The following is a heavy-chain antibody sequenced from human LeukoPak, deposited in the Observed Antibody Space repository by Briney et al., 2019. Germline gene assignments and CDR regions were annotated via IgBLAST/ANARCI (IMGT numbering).Heavy chain of an antibody. CDR1: GYSFTDYY. J-gene: IGHJ4*02. V-gene: IGHV1-2*02. D-gene: IGHD6-19*01. CDR2: INPNSGGT. CDR3: ARLAVAGTPDY. Sequence: ASVKVSCKASGYSFTDYYMHWVRQAPGQGLEWMGWINPNSGGTNYAQKFQGRVTMTRDTSISTAYMELSRLRSDDTAVYYCARLAVAGTPDYWGQGTLVTVSS.